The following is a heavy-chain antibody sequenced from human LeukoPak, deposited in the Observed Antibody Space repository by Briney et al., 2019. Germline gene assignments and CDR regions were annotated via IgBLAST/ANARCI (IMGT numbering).Heavy chain of an antibody. CDR2: IYPGDSDS. V-gene: IGHV5-51*01. CDR1: GYSFTSYW. CDR3: ARQVAYSSGRTFDF. J-gene: IGHJ4*02. D-gene: IGHD6-19*01. Sequence: GESLKISCKGSGYSFTSYWIGWVRQMPGIGLEWMGIIYPGDSDSRYSPSFQGQVTISADKSISTASLQWSSLKASDTAMYYCARQVAYSSGRTFDFWGQGTLVTVSS.